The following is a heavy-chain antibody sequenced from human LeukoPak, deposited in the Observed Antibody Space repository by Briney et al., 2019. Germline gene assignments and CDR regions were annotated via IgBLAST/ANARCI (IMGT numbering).Heavy chain of an antibody. V-gene: IGHV4-34*01. CDR1: GGSFSGYY. Sequence: PSETLSLTCAVYGGSFSGYYWSWIRQPPGKGLEWIGEINHSGSTNYNPSLKSRVTISVDTSKNQFSLKLSSVTAADTAVYYCARDSNGGTLIYYFDYWGQGTLVTVSS. CDR3: ARDSNGGTLIYYFDY. J-gene: IGHJ4*02. D-gene: IGHD2-15*01. CDR2: INHSGST.